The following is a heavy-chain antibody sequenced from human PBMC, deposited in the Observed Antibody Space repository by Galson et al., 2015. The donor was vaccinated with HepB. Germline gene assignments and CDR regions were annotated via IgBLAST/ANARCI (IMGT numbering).Heavy chain of an antibody. V-gene: IGHV3-23*01. CDR3: AKKAELGYCSSTSCWGWFDP. J-gene: IGHJ5*02. D-gene: IGHD2-2*01. CDR1: GFTFSSYA. Sequence: SLRLSCAASGFTFSSYAMSWVRQAPGKGLEWVSTISGSGATTNFADSVKGRFTISRDNSENALYLQMNSLRAEDTAVYYCAKKAELGYCSSTSCWGWFDPWGLGTLVTVSS. CDR2: ISGSGATT.